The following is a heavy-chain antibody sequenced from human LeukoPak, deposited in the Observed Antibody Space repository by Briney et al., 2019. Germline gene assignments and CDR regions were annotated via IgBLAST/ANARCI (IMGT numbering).Heavy chain of an antibody. CDR3: AKDPLSEYYFDY. CDR1: GFTFSSYG. D-gene: IGHD3-16*02. V-gene: IGHV3-30*18. CDR2: ISYDGSNK. Sequence: PGGSLRLSCAASGFTFSSYGMHWVRQAPGKGLEWVAVISYDGSNKYYADSVKGRFTISRDNSKNTLYLQMNSLRAEDTAVYYCAKDPLSEYYFDYWGQGTLVTVSS. J-gene: IGHJ4*02.